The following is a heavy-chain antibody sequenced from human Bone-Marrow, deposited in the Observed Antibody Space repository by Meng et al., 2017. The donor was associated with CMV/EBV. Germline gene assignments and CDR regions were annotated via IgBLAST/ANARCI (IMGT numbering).Heavy chain of an antibody. CDR3: ARQGQQLVGSMDV. CDR1: GYSFTSYW. D-gene: IGHD6-13*01. CDR2: IYPGDSDT. V-gene: IGHV5-51*01. Sequence: KVSCKGSGYSFTSYWIGWVRQMPGKGLEWMGIIYPGDSDTRYSPSFQGQVTIPADKSISTAYLQWSSLKASDTAMYYCARQGQQLVGSMDVWGQGTTVTVSS. J-gene: IGHJ6*02.